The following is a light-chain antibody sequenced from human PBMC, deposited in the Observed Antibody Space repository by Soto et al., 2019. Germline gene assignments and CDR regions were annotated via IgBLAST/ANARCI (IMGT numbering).Light chain of an antibody. J-gene: IGKJ2*03. CDR2: GSS. Sequence: DIVLTQSPGTLSLSPGERATLSCRASQRISGSNLGWYQQKPGQAPRLIIYGSSKRTTGVPDRFSGTGAGTDFTLTISRLEPEDYAVYYCQKYDTAPYSFGQGTKLEIK. V-gene: IGKV3-20*01. CDR1: QRISGSN. CDR3: QKYDTAPYS.